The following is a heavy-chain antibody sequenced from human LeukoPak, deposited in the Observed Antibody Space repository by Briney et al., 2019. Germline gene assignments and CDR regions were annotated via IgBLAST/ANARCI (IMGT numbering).Heavy chain of an antibody. D-gene: IGHD5-18*01. J-gene: IGHJ4*02. CDR3: ARAYTAMAPFGY. CDR2: INHSGST. V-gene: IGHV4-34*01. CDR1: GGSFSGYY. Sequence: PSETLSLTCAAYGGSFSGYYWSWIRQPPGKGLEWIGEINHSGSTNYNPSLKSRVTISVDTSKNQFSLKLSSVTAADTAVYYCARAYTAMAPFGYWGQGTLVTVSS.